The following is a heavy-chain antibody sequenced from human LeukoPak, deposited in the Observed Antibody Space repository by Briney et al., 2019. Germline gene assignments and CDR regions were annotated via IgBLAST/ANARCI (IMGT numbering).Heavy chain of an antibody. CDR1: GGSISSSSYY. D-gene: IGHD2-8*01. Sequence: SETLSLTCTVSGGSISSSSYYWGWIRQPPGKGLEWIGSIYYSGSTYYNPSLKSRVTISVDTSKNQFSLKLSSVTAADTAVYYCARNGVLPDNWFDPWGQGTLVTVSS. J-gene: IGHJ5*02. CDR3: ARNGVLPDNWFDP. CDR2: IYYSGST. V-gene: IGHV4-39*01.